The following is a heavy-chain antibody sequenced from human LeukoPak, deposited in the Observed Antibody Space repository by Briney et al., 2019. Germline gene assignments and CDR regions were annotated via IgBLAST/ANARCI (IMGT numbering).Heavy chain of an antibody. CDR2: ISSEGSNEGTVI. CDR1: GFTCSDYE. D-gene: IGHD2-8*02. V-gene: IGHV3-48*03. J-gene: IGHJ4*02. CDR3: AGGPQYTGSYPY. Sequence: PGGSLRFSCAGSGFTCSDYEMAWVRQAPGTGLEWIAYISSEGSNEGTVINYAESVKGRFTISRDDAKRSVYLQMKRLSAEDTAVYFCAGGPQYTGSYPYWGQGTLVTVSS.